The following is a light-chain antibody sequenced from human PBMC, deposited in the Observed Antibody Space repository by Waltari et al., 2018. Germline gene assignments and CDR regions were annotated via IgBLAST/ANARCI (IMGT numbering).Light chain of an antibody. J-gene: IGLJ2*01. Sequence: QSVLTQPPSVSAAPGQRVTISCTGSNSNIGAGYDVHWYQKVPASVPYLLIYGTDSRPSGVPDRFSGSKSGASGSLAIPGLQAEDEAEYYCQSYDISLSVWVFGGGTKVTVL. CDR3: QSYDISLSVWV. CDR1: NSNIGAGYD. V-gene: IGLV1-40*01. CDR2: GTD.